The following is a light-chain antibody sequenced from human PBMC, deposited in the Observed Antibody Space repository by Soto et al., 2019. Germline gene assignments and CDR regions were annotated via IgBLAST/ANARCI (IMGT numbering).Light chain of an antibody. CDR1: GSNIGASYD. CDR2: GDN. Sequence: QSVLTQPPSVSVAPGQWVTISCSGSGSNIGASYDVYWYRQLPGTAPKLLIYGDNNRPSGVPDRFSGSKSGTSASLAIAGLQAEDEAVYYCCSYTRTSNHYFFGSGTKVTVL. CDR3: CSYTRTSNHYF. V-gene: IGLV1-40*01. J-gene: IGLJ1*01.